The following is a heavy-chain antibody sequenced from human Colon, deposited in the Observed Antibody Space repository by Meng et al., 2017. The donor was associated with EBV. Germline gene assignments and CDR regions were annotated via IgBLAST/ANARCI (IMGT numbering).Heavy chain of an antibody. Sequence: QVQLVQSGAGGKKPGASVKVSCKASGYTFTGYYMHWVRQAPGQGLEWMGRINPNSGGTNYAQKFQGRVTMTRDTSISTAYMELSRLRSDDTAVYYCAHQAVAGTRGWFDPWGQGTLVTVSS. CDR1: GYTFTGYY. D-gene: IGHD6-19*01. CDR2: INPNSGGT. CDR3: AHQAVAGTRGWFDP. J-gene: IGHJ5*02. V-gene: IGHV1-2*06.